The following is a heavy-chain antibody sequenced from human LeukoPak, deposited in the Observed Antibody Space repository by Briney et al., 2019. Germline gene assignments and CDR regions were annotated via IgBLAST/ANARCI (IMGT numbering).Heavy chain of an antibody. J-gene: IGHJ4*02. CDR1: GFTVSSNY. D-gene: IGHD6-19*01. V-gene: IGHV3-23*01. CDR2: ISGSGGST. CDR3: AKVGDNGWYGFDY. Sequence: GGSLRLSCAASGFTVSSNYMSWVRQAPGKGLEWVSAISGSGGSTYYADSVKGRFTISRDNSKNTLYLQMNSLRAEDTAVYYCAKVGDNGWYGFDYWGQGTLVTVSS.